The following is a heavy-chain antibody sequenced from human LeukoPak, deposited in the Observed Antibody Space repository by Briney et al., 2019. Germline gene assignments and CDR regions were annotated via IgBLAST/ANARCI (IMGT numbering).Heavy chain of an antibody. D-gene: IGHD3-22*01. CDR1: GFTFTTYA. J-gene: IGHJ4*02. V-gene: IGHV3-30*04. Sequence: GGSLRLSCETSGFTFTTYAMQWVRQAPGKGLEWVAVISYDGSNKYYADSVKGRFTISRDNSKNTLYLQMNSLRAEDTAVYYCAKEISGYGAYYYDSSAEGVPGYWGQGTLVTVSS. CDR2: ISYDGSNK. CDR3: AKEISGYGAYYYDSSAEGVPGY.